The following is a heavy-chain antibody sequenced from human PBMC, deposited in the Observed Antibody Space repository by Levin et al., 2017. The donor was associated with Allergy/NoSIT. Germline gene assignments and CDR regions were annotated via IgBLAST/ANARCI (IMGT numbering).Heavy chain of an antibody. CDR2: IYYSGST. CDR1: GGSISSYY. CDR3: ARGVNYGDYCDY. Sequence: PSETLSLTCTVSGGSISSYYWSWIRQPPGKGLEWIGYIYYSGSTNYNPSLKSRVTISVDTSKNQFSLKLSSVTAADTAVYYCARGVNYGDYCDYWGQGTLVTVSS. V-gene: IGHV4-59*01. J-gene: IGHJ4*02. D-gene: IGHD4-17*01.